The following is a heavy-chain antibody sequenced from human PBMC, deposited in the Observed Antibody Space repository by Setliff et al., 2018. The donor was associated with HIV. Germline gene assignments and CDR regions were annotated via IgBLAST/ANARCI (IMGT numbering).Heavy chain of an antibody. D-gene: IGHD3-22*01. J-gene: IGHJ1*01. V-gene: IGHV1-18*01. CDR1: GYTFPNYG. CDR3: ARGGGSSYLYHSRGSEYFQY. Sequence: ASVKVSCKASGYTFPNYGISWVRQAPGQGLEWMGWVSAYNGLTNYAQNLQGRVTMTTDTSSTTAFLELRSLRSDDTAMYYCARGGGSSYLYHSRGSEYFQYWGQGALVTVSS. CDR2: VSAYNGLT.